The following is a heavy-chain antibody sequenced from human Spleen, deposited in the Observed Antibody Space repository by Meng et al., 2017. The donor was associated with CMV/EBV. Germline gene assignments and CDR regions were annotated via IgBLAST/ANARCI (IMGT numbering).Heavy chain of an antibody. D-gene: IGHD1-26*01. V-gene: IGHV3-43*01. CDR1: GFTFDDYT. CDR2: ITWDGGST. CDR3: ATLGAY. J-gene: IGHJ4*02. Sequence: GESLKISCAASGFTFDDYTMHWVRQAPGKGLEWVSLITWDGGSTYYADSVKGRFTISRDNSKDSLYLQMNSLRTEDTALYYCATLGAYWGQGTLVTVSS.